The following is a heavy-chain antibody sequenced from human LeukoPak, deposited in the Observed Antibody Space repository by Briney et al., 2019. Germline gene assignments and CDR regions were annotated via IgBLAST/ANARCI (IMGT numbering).Heavy chain of an antibody. CDR3: ASARRRWYYFDY. CDR2: ISGSGGST. J-gene: IGHJ4*02. CDR1: GFTFSSYA. D-gene: IGHD6-13*01. Sequence: PGGSLRLSCAASGFTFSSYAMSWVRQAPGKGLEWVSAISGSGGSTNYADSVKGRFTISRDNPKNTLYLQMNSLRAEDTAVYYCASARRRWYYFDYWGQGTLVTVSS. V-gene: IGHV3-23*01.